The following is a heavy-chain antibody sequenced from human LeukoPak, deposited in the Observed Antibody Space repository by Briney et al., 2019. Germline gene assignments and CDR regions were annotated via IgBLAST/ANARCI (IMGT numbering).Heavy chain of an antibody. D-gene: IGHD2-8*01. CDR2: IYYSGST. V-gene: IGHV4-30-4*08. J-gene: IGHJ2*01. CDR1: GGSISSGDYY. Sequence: SETLSLTCTVSGGSISSGDYYWRWIRQPPGKGLEWIGYIYYSGSTYYNPSLKSRVTISVDTSKNQFSLKLSSVTAADTAVYYCARLLMVYAKGPYWYFDLWGRGTLVTVSS. CDR3: ARLLMVYAKGPYWYFDL.